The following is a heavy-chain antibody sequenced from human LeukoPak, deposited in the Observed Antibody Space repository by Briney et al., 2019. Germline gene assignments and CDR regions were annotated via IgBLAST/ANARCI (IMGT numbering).Heavy chain of an antibody. D-gene: IGHD3-16*01. CDR2: IKLDGSAT. CDR3: ARDFLHLGG. V-gene: IGHV3-7*01. Sequence: PGGSLRLSCAASGFTFSNFWMAWVRQVPGKGPEWVADIKLDGSATYYLDSVRGRFTISRDNAKNTLFLQMNSLRAEDTAVYYCARDFLHLGGWGQGTMVTVSS. J-gene: IGHJ3*01. CDR1: GFTFSNFW.